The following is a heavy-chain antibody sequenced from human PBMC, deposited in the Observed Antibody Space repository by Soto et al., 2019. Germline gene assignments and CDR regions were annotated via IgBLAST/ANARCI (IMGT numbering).Heavy chain of an antibody. CDR1: GYTHTELP. V-gene: IGHV1-24*01. D-gene: IGHD5-12*01. Sequence: GASVKVSCKVSGYTHTELPMHWVRQAPGKGLEWMGGFDPEDGETIYAQKFQGRVTMTEDTSTDTAYMELSSLRSEDTAVYYCASRIRGYSGYLALWGQGTLVTVSS. J-gene: IGHJ4*02. CDR3: ASRIRGYSGYLAL. CDR2: FDPEDGET.